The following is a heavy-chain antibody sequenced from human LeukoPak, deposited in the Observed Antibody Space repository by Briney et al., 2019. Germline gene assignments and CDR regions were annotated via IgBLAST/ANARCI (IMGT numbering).Heavy chain of an antibody. CDR1: GYSISSGYY. V-gene: IGHV4-38-2*01. CDR3: ARQGGSSSPYYYYYMDV. J-gene: IGHJ6*03. Sequence: PSETLPLTCAVSGYSISSGYYWGWFRQPPGKGLEWIACSYHSGSTYYNPSLKSRVTISVDTSKNRFSLRLISVTAADTAVYYCARQGGSSSPYYYYYMDVWGKGTTVTVSS. CDR2: SYHSGST. D-gene: IGHD6-13*01.